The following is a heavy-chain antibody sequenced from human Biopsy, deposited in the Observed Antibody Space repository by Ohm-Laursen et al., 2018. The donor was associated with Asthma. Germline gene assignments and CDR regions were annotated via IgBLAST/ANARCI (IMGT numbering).Heavy chain of an antibody. CDR1: GGSIKSSS. Sequence: SQTLSLTWSISGGSIKSSSWTWIRQPPGRGLEWIGYSGNTYYNPSLKSRVTISVDTPKKQLSLQLSSVTAADTAVYYCARDGGLTSYPGTFHIWGQGTMVTVSS. J-gene: IGHJ3*02. CDR3: ARDGGLTSYPGTFHI. D-gene: IGHD1-1*01. V-gene: IGHV4-4*08. CDR2: SGNT.